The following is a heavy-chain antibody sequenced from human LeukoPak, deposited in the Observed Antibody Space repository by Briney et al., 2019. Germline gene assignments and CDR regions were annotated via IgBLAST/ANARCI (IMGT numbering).Heavy chain of an antibody. CDR3: ARDRVAGTSPKIDY. V-gene: IGHV3-23*01. J-gene: IGHJ4*02. CDR2: ISGSGGDT. CDR1: RFTFSSYW. Sequence: GGSLRLSCAASRFTFSSYWMSWVRQAPGKGLEWVSVISGSGGDTYYADSVKGRFTISRDNSKNTLYLQMNTLRAEDTALYFCARDRVAGTSPKIDYWGQGTLVTVSS. D-gene: IGHD1-7*01.